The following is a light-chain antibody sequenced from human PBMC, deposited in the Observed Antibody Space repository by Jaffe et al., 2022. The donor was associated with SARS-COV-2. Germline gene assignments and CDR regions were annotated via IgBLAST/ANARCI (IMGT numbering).Light chain of an antibody. CDR1: QSVSRY. J-gene: IGKJ4*01. Sequence: EIVLTQSPVTLSLSPGERATLSCRASQSVSRYLAWYQQKPGQAPRLLIYDASNRATGIPARFSGSGSGTDFTLTISSLEPEDFAVYYCQQRSNWPLALTFGGGTKVEIK. CDR2: DAS. V-gene: IGKV3-11*01. CDR3: QQRSNWPLALT.